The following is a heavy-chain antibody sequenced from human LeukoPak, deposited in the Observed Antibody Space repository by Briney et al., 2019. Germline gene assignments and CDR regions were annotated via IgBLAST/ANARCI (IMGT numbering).Heavy chain of an antibody. CDR3: ARTRRGIVVEGPDY. Sequence: GGSLRLSCAASGFTFSDYAIHWVRQAPGKGLEWVAFISYDGRNKYYADSVKGRFTISRDNSKNTLYLQMNSLRAEDTAVYYCARTRRGIVVEGPDYWGQGTLVTVSS. D-gene: IGHD3-22*01. V-gene: IGHV3-30*04. J-gene: IGHJ4*02. CDR1: GFTFSDYA. CDR2: ISYDGRNK.